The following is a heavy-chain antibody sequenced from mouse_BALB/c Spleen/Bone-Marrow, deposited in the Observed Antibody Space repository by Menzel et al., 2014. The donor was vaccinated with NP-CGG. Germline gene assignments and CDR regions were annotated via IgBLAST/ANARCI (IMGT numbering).Heavy chain of an antibody. Sequence: EVHLVESGAELVKPGASVKLSCTASGFNIKDTYMHWVKQRPEQGLEWIVGIDPANGNTKYDPKFQGKATITADTSSNTAYLQLSSLTPEDTAVYYCAYYRYDEGGFAFWGQGTLVTVSA. CDR2: IDPANGNT. D-gene: IGHD2-14*01. J-gene: IGHJ3*01. V-gene: IGHV14-3*02. CDR3: AYYRYDEGGFAF. CDR1: GFNIKDTY.